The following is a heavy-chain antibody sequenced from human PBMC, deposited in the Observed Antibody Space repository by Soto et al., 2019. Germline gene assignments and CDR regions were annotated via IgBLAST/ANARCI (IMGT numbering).Heavy chain of an antibody. Sequence: LRLSCAASGFTFSNAWMSWVRQAPGKGLEWVGRIKSKTDGGTTDYAAPVKGRFTISRDDSKNTLYLQMNSLKTEDTAVYYCTTDQYYYDSSGYPVGHIDYWGQGXLVTVSS. CDR2: IKSKTDGGTT. CDR1: GFTFSNAW. J-gene: IGHJ4*02. D-gene: IGHD3-22*01. V-gene: IGHV3-15*01. CDR3: TTDQYYYDSSGYPVGHIDY.